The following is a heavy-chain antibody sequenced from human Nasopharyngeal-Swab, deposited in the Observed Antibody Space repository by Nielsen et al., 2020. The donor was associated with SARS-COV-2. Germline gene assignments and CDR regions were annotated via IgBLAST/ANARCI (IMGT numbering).Heavy chain of an antibody. CDR1: GFTFSSYS. Sequence: GESLKISCAASGFTFSSYSMNWVRQAPGKGLEWVSSISSSSSYIYYADSVKGRFTISRDNAKNSLYLQMNSLRAEDTAVYYCARDFASLTVTDYYYYGMDVWGQGTTVTVSS. CDR3: ARDFASLTVTDYYYYGMDV. D-gene: IGHD4-11*01. J-gene: IGHJ6*02. CDR2: ISSSSSYI. V-gene: IGHV3-21*01.